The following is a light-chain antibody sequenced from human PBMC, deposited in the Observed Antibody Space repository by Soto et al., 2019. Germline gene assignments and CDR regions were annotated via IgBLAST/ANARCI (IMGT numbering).Light chain of an antibody. V-gene: IGKV3D-15*01. CDR1: QYVSTN. J-gene: IGKJ4*01. CDR3: QQYDTWPLI. CDR2: DIS. Sequence: DTVMTQFPATLSVSPGERATLSCRASQYVSTNLAWYQQQPGQPPRLLIYDISNRATGIPARFSGSGSETEFALTITSLQSEDFAVYYCQQYDTWPLIFGGGTKVEIK.